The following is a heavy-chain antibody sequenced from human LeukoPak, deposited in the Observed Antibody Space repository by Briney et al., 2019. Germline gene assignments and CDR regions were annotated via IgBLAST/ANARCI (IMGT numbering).Heavy chain of an antibody. J-gene: IGHJ3*02. CDR2: IYYSGST. CDR3: GRDGDYYDSSGSVRAFDI. Sequence: PSETLSLTCTVSGGSISSSSYYWGWIRQPPGKGLEWIGSIYYSGSTFYNPSLKSRVTISVDTSKNQFSLKLSSVTAADTAVYYCGRDGDYYDSSGSVRAFDIWGQGTMVTVSS. CDR1: GGSISSSSYY. V-gene: IGHV4-39*07. D-gene: IGHD3-22*01.